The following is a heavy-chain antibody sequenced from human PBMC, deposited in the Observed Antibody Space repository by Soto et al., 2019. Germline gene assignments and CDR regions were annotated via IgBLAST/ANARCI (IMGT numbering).Heavy chain of an antibody. CDR3: ARKPGTPVPYSSGDGGHYYYGMDV. V-gene: IGHV1-69*01. Sequence: QVQLVQSGAEVKKPGSSVKVSCKASGGTFSSYAISWVRQAPGQGLEWMGGIIPIFGTANYAQKFQGRVTLTADESTSTAYMELSSLRSEDTAVYYCARKPGTPVPYSSGDGGHYYYGMDVWGQGTTVTVSS. D-gene: IGHD6-19*01. J-gene: IGHJ6*02. CDR2: IIPIFGTA. CDR1: GGTFSSYA.